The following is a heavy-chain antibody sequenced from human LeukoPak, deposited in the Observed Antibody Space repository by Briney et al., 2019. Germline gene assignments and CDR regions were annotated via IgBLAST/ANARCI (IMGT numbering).Heavy chain of an antibody. Sequence: SETLSLTCTVSGGSISSYYWSWVRQPPGKGMEWVGDIYYSGSTYYNPSLKSRVTISVDTSKNQFSLKLSSVTAADTAVYYCARDRGSIVARYFDYWGQGTLVTVSS. D-gene: IGHD6-25*01. CDR3: ARDRGSIVARYFDY. V-gene: IGHV4-59*12. J-gene: IGHJ4*02. CDR1: GGSISSYY. CDR2: IYYSGST.